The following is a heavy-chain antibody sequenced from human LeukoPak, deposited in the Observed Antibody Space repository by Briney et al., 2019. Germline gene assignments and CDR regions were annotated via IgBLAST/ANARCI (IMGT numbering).Heavy chain of an antibody. CDR1: GFTVSSNY. Sequence: LTGRSLRLSCAASGFTVSSNYMSWVRQAPGKGLEWVSVIYSGGSTYYADSVKGRFTISRDNSKNTLYLQMNSLRAEDTAVYYCCGLGYSYATDYWGQGTLVTVSS. V-gene: IGHV3-53*01. CDR2: IYSGGST. J-gene: IGHJ4*02. CDR3: CGLGYSYATDY. D-gene: IGHD5-18*01.